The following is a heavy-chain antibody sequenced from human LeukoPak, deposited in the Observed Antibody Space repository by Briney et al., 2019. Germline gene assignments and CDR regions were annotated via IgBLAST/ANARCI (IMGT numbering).Heavy chain of an antibody. V-gene: IGHV1-69*06. CDR3: ARNCAYYDSSGYYFEDFCFDY. D-gene: IGHD3-22*01. Sequence: SVKVSCKASGYTFTGYYMHWVRQAPGQGLEWMGGIIPIFGTANYAQKFQGRVTITADKSTSTAYMELSSLRSEDTAVYYCARNCAYYDSSGYYFEDFCFDYWGQGTLVTVSS. CDR1: GYTFTGYY. J-gene: IGHJ4*02. CDR2: IIPIFGTA.